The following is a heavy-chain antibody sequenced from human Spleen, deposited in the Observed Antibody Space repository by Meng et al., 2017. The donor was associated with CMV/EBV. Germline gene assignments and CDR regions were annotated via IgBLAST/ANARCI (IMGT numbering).Heavy chain of an antibody. D-gene: IGHD2-2*02. Sequence: GGSLRLSCAASGFTLSTYPMNWVRQAPGKGLEWVSSISSSGRDIYYGVSVKGRFTISRDNAKNSLYLQMNSLRAEDTAVYYCARDRGYCPSTRCYKGVPWLDPWGQGTLVTVSS. CDR1: GFTLSTYP. CDR2: ISSSGRDI. J-gene: IGHJ5*02. CDR3: ARDRGYCPSTRCYKGVPWLDP. V-gene: IGHV3-21*01.